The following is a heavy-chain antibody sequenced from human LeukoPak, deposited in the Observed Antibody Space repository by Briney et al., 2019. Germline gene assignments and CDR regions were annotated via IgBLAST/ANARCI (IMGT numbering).Heavy chain of an antibody. CDR1: GVSISSYY. Sequence: PSETLSLTCTVSGVSISSYYWSWIRQPAGKGLEWIGRIYTSGSTNHNPSLKSRVTISVDKSKNKLSLKLSSVTAADTAVYYCARGAYHYGSGSYYFDYWGQGTLVTVSS. V-gene: IGHV4-4*07. CDR2: IYTSGST. CDR3: ARGAYHYGSGSYYFDY. D-gene: IGHD3-10*01. J-gene: IGHJ4*02.